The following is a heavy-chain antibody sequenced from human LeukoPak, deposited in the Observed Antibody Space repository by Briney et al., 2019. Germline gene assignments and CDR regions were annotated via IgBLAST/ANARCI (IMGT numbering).Heavy chain of an antibody. J-gene: IGHJ4*02. D-gene: IGHD4-23*01. CDR2: ISGGDTST. CDR3: AKNLNGGNTHSDY. Sequence: GGSLRLSCAASGFILSSYAMNWVRQAPGKGLEWVSTISGGDTSTFYADSVKGRFTISRDNSKNTLYLQMNNLRAEDTAVYYCAKNLNGGNTHSDYWGQGTLVTVSS. V-gene: IGHV3-23*01. CDR1: GFILSSYA.